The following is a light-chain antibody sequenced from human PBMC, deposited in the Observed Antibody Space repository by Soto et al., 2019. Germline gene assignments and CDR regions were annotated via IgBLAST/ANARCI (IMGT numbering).Light chain of an antibody. V-gene: IGKV1-9*01. CDR1: QGISN. CDR3: QQLNSYQLT. J-gene: IGKJ4*01. CDR2: AVS. Sequence: DIQLTQSPSFLSASVGDRVTITCRASQGISNFAWYQQKPGKAPKLLIYAVSTLQSGDPSRFSGSASGKEFNLTNSSLQPEDFAAYYYQQLNSYQLTFGGGTKVEIK.